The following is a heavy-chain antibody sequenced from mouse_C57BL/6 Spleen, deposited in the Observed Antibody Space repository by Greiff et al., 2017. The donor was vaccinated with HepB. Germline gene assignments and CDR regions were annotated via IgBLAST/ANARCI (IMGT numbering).Heavy chain of an antibody. D-gene: IGHD1-1*01. CDR3: ARKGVITTVVASFDY. CDR2: IWWDDDK. J-gene: IGHJ2*01. V-gene: IGHV8-8*01. CDR1: GFSLSTFGMG. Sequence: QVTLKESGPGILQPSQTLSLTCSFSGFSLSTFGMGVGWIRQPSGKGLEWLAHIWWDDDKYYNPALKSRLTLSKDTSKNQVFLKIAHVDTADTAAYYCARKGVITTVVASFDYWGQGTTLTVSS.